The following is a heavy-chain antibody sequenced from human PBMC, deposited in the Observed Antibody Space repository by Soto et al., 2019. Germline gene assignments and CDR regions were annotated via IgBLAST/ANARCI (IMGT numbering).Heavy chain of an antibody. CDR3: VRDITGGGRSGWYPYNYYPSLDV. Sequence: GESLKSSCKGSGYSVTSYWICWVRQMPGKGLEWMGIIYPGDSDTRYSPSFQGQVTISADKSISTAYLQWSSLKASDTAMYYCVRDITGGGRSGWYPYNYYPSLDVWGQGTAVTVS. J-gene: IGHJ6*02. D-gene: IGHD6-13*01. CDR2: IYPGDSDT. CDR1: GYSVTSYW. V-gene: IGHV5-51*01.